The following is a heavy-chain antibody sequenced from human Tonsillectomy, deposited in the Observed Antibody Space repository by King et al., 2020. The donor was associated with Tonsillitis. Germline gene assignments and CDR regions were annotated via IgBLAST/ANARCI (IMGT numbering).Heavy chain of an antibody. V-gene: IGHV3-23*04. D-gene: IGHD6-13*01. CDR1: GFTFTNYA. CDR2: ISGSGGST. J-gene: IGHJ4*02. CDR3: AKGPQAAAATTWYFDS. Sequence: QLVQSGGGLVQPGGSLRLSCAASGFTFTNYAMSWVRQAPGKGLEWVSTISGSGGSTFYADSVKGRFTISRDKSKNTLYLQMNSLRAEDTAIYYCAKGPQAAAATTWYFDSWGQGTLVTVSS.